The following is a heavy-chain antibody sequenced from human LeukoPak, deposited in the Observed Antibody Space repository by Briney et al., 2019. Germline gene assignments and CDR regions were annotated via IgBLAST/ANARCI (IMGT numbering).Heavy chain of an antibody. CDR3: ASYDFWSGYYFDY. CDR1: GGSISSYY. CDR2: INHSGST. Sequence: SETLSLTCTVSGGSISSYYWSWIRQPPGKGLEWIGEINHSGSTNYNPSLKSRVTISVDTSKNQFSLKLSSVTAADTAVYYCASYDFWSGYYFDYWGQGTLVTVSS. D-gene: IGHD3-3*01. V-gene: IGHV4-34*01. J-gene: IGHJ4*02.